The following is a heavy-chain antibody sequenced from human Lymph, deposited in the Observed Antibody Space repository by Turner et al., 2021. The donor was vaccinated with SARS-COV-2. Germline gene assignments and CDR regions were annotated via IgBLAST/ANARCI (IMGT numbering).Heavy chain of an antibody. CDR3: ARDMGGYTDY. CDR1: GSSFRSYA. V-gene: IGHV3-30-3*01. D-gene: IGHD5-12*01. Sequence: QVQPVESGGGVVKPGRSLRLYCAASGSSFRSYAMYGVRQAPGKGLEWVSLISYDGSNKYYADSVKGRSTISRDNSKNTLYLQMNSLRAEDTAVYYCARDMGGYTDYWGQGTLVTVSS. J-gene: IGHJ4*02. CDR2: ISYDGSNK.